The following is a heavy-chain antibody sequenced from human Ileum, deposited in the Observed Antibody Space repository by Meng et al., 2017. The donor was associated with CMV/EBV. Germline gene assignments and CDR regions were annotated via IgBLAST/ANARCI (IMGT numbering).Heavy chain of an antibody. CDR2: ITPDENSA. CDR1: GLTLSRYW. Sequence: GGSLRLSCAASGLTLSRYWMHWVRQVPGKGPMWASRITPDENSAIYADPVKGRFTASRDSTKNTLYLQMNSLRADDTAVYYCVRDIPGDIDYVFDYWGQGGQVTVSS. J-gene: IGHJ4*02. V-gene: IGHV3-74*01. D-gene: IGHD4-17*01. CDR3: VRDIPGDIDYVFDY.